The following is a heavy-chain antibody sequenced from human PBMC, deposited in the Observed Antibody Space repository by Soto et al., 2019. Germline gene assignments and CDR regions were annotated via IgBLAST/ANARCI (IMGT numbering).Heavy chain of an antibody. Sequence: GSLRLSCAASGFTFSSYGMHWVRQAPGKGLEWVAVISYGGSNKYYADSVKGRFTITRDNSKNTLYLQMNSLRAEDTAVYYCAKDRDPIAVAGTVDYWGQGTLSPSPQ. CDR3: AKDRDPIAVAGTVDY. D-gene: IGHD6-19*01. CDR1: GFTFSSYG. J-gene: IGHJ4*02. CDR2: ISYGGSNK. V-gene: IGHV3-30*18.